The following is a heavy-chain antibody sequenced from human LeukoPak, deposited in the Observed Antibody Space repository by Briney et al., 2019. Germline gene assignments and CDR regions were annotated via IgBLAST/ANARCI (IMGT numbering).Heavy chain of an antibody. J-gene: IGHJ4*02. CDR3: GRQNSGKGGIDY. V-gene: IGHV6-1*01. D-gene: IGHD1-26*01. CDR2: TYHRSKWYS. Sequence: SQTLSLTCAITGDSVSSNTVTWIWIRQSPSRGLEWLGRTYHRSKWYSEYAVSVQSRITINPDTSKSQFSLQLNSVTPEDTAVYYCGRQNSGKGGIDYWGQGTLVTVSS. CDR1: GDSVSSNTVT.